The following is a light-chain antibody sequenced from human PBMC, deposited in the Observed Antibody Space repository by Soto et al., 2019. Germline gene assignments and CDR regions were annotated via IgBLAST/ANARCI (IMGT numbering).Light chain of an antibody. CDR2: DAS. Sequence: DIQMTQSPSTLSASLGDRVTITCRSRQSISSWLAWYQQKLGKAPKHLIYDASSLESVFPSRFSGRGSGTEFTLAISSLQPGYLETYYCQQYNSFTFGRGTKVDIK. CDR1: QSISSW. V-gene: IGKV1-5*01. CDR3: QQYNSFT. J-gene: IGKJ3*01.